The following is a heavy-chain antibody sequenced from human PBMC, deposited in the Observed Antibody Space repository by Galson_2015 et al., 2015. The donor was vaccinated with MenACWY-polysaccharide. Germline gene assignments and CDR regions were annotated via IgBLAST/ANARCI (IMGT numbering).Heavy chain of an antibody. Sequence: SLRLSCAASGSKLGGPGMHWVRQAPGKGLEWVAVIQYDGSQKQYTDSVRGRFSISRDNSTNTLYLEMNSLRAEDTALYYCAREGSRIVFHAFDIWGQGTMVIVSS. J-gene: IGHJ3*02. CDR3: AREGSRIVFHAFDI. V-gene: IGHV3-33*01. CDR2: IQYDGSQK. D-gene: IGHD3-10*02. CDR1: GSKLGGPG.